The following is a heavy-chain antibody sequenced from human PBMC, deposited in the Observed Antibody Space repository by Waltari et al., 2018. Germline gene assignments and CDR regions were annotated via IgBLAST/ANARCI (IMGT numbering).Heavy chain of an antibody. D-gene: IGHD1-7*01. CDR1: GFDRSGSG. CDR3: AKDRNYKWAFDY. CDR2: ILNDGIK. J-gene: IGHJ4*02. Sequence: QVQLVESGGGVVQPGRSLRLYCAVSGFDRSGSGMHWVRQVPGKGLEWVAVILNDGIKYHADSVKGRFTISRDSSKNTLYLQMNSLRAEDTALYYCAKDRNYKWAFDYWGQGVLVTVSS. V-gene: IGHV3-30*18.